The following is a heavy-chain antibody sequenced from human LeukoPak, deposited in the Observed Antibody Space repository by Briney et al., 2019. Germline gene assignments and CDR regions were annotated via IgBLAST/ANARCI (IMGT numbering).Heavy chain of an antibody. J-gene: IGHJ4*02. Sequence: ASVKVSCKASGYTFTSYMMHWVRQAPGQGLEWMGIIIPSGGSTSYAQKFQGRVTMTRDTSRSTVYMELSSLRSEDTAVYYCARVDTVMAYYFDLWGQGTLVTVSS. CDR1: GYTFTSYM. D-gene: IGHD5-18*01. V-gene: IGHV1-46*01. CDR2: IIPSGGST. CDR3: ARVDTVMAYYFDL.